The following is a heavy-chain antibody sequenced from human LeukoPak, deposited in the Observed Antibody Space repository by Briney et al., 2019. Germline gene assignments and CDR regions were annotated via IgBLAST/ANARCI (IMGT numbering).Heavy chain of an antibody. Sequence: GGSLRLSCAASGFTFDSYGMSWVRQAPGKGLELVSGINFSGGTTYYADSVKGHFTISRDNSKNTLYLQMNNLGAEDTAIYYCAKDRAAYNWEFDYWGQGTLVTVSS. CDR2: INFSGGTT. CDR1: GFTFDSYG. D-gene: IGHD1-20*01. CDR3: AKDRAAYNWEFDY. J-gene: IGHJ4*02. V-gene: IGHV3-23*01.